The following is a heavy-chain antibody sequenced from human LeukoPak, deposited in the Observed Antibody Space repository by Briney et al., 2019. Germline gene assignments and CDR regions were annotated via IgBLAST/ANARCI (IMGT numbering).Heavy chain of an antibody. D-gene: IGHD3-22*01. Sequence: SQTLSLTCAISGDSVSSNSAAWNWIRQSPSRGLEWLGRTYYRSKWYNDYAVSVKSRITIKPDTSKNQFSLKLSSVTAADTAVYYCARDKFFRISHPSGYGYYFDYWGQGTLVTVSS. CDR1: GDSVSSNSAA. V-gene: IGHV6-1*01. CDR3: ARDKFFRISHPSGYGYYFDY. CDR2: TYYRSKWYN. J-gene: IGHJ4*02.